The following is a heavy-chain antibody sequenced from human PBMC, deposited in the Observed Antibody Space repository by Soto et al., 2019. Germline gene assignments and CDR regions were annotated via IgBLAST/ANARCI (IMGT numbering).Heavy chain of an antibody. J-gene: IGHJ6*02. V-gene: IGHV1-69*13. CDR1: GGTFSSYA. CDR2: IIPIFGTA. Sequence: GASVKVSCKASGGTFSSYAISWVRQAPGQGLEWMGGIIPIFGTANYAQKFQGRVTITADESTSTAYMELSSLRSEDTAVYYCAREGYSSGWTQRYYYYGMDVWGQGTTVTVSS. CDR3: AREGYSSGWTQRYYYYGMDV. D-gene: IGHD6-19*01.